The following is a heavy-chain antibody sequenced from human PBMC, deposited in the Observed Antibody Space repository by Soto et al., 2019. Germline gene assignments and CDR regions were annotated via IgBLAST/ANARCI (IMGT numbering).Heavy chain of an antibody. Sequence: EVQLVESGGGLFQPGGSLRLSCATSGFVVDRNYMHWVRQAPGKGLEWVSVMYSDGKTYYAESVNGRFTISRDNSKNTVCLHMKSLRAEDTAVYFCARSPYCGTECNSGYLDFWGQGSLVTVSS. CDR2: MYSDGKT. CDR1: GFVVDRNY. D-gene: IGHD2-21*01. J-gene: IGHJ4*02. V-gene: IGHV3-53*01. CDR3: ARSPYCGTECNSGYLDF.